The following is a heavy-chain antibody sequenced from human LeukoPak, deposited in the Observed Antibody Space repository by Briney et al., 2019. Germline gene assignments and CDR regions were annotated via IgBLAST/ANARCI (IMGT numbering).Heavy chain of an antibody. CDR2: ITGSGGRT. D-gene: IGHD5-24*01. J-gene: IGHJ4*02. CDR1: GFTFSSYA. Sequence: GGSLRLSCAASGFTFSSYAMSWVRQAPGKGLERVSPITGSGGRTYYADSVKGRFTISRDNSKNTLYLKMNSLRAEDTAVYYCAKDKFRRDGYNYDPFDYWGQGTLVTVSS. V-gene: IGHV3-23*01. CDR3: AKDKFRRDGYNYDPFDY.